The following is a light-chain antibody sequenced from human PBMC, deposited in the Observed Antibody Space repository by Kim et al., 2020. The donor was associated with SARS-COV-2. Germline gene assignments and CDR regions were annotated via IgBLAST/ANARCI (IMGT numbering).Light chain of an antibody. J-gene: IGLJ3*02. V-gene: IGLV1-51*01. CDR3: GTWDSGLRGRV. CDR1: SSNIGSDY. CDR2: DND. Sequence: GQKVTISCSGSSSNIGSDYVHWYQQFPGTAPKLLIYDNDKRPSVIPDRFSGSKSGTSATLDITGLQTGDEADYYCGTWDSGLRGRVFGGGTQLTVL.